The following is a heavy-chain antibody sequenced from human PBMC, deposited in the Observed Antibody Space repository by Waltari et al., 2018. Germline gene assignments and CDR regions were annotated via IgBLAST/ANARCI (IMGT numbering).Heavy chain of an antibody. CDR1: GGSFSVYY. V-gene: IGHV4-34*01. D-gene: IGHD2-15*01. CDR3: ASPWGGGYV. Sequence: QVQLQQWGAGLLKPSETLSLTCAVYGGSFSVYYWSWIRQPPGKGRAWIGEINHSGSTNYNPSLKSRVTISVDTSKNQFSLKLSSVTAADTAVYYCASPWGGGYVWGQGTLVTVSS. CDR2: INHSGST. J-gene: IGHJ4*02.